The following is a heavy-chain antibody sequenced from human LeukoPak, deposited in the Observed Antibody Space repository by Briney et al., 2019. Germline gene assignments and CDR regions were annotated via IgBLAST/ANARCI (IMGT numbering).Heavy chain of an antibody. CDR1: GVTFSSYA. V-gene: IGHV3-23*01. Sequence: HSGGSLRLSCAASGVTFSSYAMSWVRQAPGKGLEWVSAISGNGRNTYYADSVKGRFTISRDKYKNTLYLQMDSLRAEDTAVYYCAKYRANSGWDTFDIWGQGTMVTVS. CDR3: AKYRANSGWDTFDI. J-gene: IGHJ3*02. CDR2: ISGNGRNT. D-gene: IGHD6-19*01.